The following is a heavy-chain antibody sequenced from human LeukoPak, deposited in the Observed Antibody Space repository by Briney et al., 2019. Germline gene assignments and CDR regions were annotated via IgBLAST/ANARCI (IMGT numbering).Heavy chain of an antibody. CDR1: GYTLTELS. Sequence: ASVKVSCKVSGYTLTELSMHWVRQAPGKGLEWMGGFDPEDGETIYAQKFQGRVTMTEDTSTDTAYMELSSLRSEDTAVYYCATGVPGSYYYYYYYMDVWGKGTTVTVSS. J-gene: IGHJ6*03. CDR3: ATGVPGSYYYYYYYMDV. CDR2: FDPEDGET. V-gene: IGHV1-24*01. D-gene: IGHD1-14*01.